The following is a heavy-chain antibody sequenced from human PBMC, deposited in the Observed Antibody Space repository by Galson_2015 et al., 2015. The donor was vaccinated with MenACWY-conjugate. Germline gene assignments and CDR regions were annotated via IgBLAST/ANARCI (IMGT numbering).Heavy chain of an antibody. J-gene: IGHJ4*02. D-gene: IGHD2-2*01. Sequence: SLRLSCAASGFTFSSYWMHWVRQAPGKGLVWVSLINNDGSSTSYADSVKGRFTISRDNAKSTLYLQMNSLRAEDTAVYYCAVYCSSTRCYGASGGYWGQGTLVTVSS. V-gene: IGHV3-74*01. CDR2: INNDGSST. CDR1: GFTFSSYW. CDR3: AVYCSSTRCYGASGGY.